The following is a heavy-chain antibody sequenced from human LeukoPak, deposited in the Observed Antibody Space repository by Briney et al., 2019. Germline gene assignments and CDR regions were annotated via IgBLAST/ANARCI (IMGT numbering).Heavy chain of an antibody. D-gene: IGHD4-23*01. CDR2: NNSKTDGGTT. CDR1: GFIFRNAW. CDR3: TTEVGTPMYYFDY. J-gene: IGHJ4*02. Sequence: GGPLRLPCAASGFIFRNAWMIGLPQAPGKGREGVGRNNSKTDGGTTDYAAPVKGRFTISRDDSKNTLSLHMNSLKTEDTAMYYCTTEVGTPMYYFDYWGQGTLVTVSS. V-gene: IGHV3-15*01.